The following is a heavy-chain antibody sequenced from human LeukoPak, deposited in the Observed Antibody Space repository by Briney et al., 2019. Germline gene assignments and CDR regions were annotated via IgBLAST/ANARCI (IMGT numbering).Heavy chain of an antibody. V-gene: IGHV4-34*01. CDR2: INHSGST. J-gene: IGHJ4*02. D-gene: IGHD2-15*01. Sequence: PSETLSLTCAVYGGSFSNYYWSWIRQPPGKGLEWIGEINHSGSTNYNPSLKSRVTLSVDTSKSQFSLKLSSVTAADTAVYYCARGWPHEYCRGGSCSYHLDYWGQGTLVTVSS. CDR3: ARGWPHEYCRGGSCSYHLDY. CDR1: GGSFSNYY.